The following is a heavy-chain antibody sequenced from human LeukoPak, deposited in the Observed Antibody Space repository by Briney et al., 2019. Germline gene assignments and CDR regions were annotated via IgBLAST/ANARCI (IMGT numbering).Heavy chain of an antibody. CDR2: INPNSGGT. V-gene: IGHV1-2*02. CDR3: ARARSDNYVWGSYRYLDY. CDR1: GYTFTSYY. Sequence: GASVKVSCKASGYTFTSYYMHWVRQAPGQGLEWMGWINPNSGGTNYAQEFQGRVTMTRDTSISTAYMELSRLRSDDTAVYYCARARSDNYVWGSYRYLDYWGQGTLVTVSS. D-gene: IGHD3-16*02. J-gene: IGHJ4*02.